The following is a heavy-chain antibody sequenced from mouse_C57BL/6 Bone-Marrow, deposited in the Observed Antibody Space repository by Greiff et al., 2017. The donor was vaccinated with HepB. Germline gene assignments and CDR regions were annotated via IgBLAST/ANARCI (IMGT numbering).Heavy chain of an antibody. CDR1: GYTFTSYW. J-gene: IGHJ2*01. D-gene: IGHD1-1*01. CDR3: ARRSTTVVVDY. Sequence: QVQLQQPGAELVKPGASVKMSCKASGYTFTSYWITWVKLRPGQGLEWIGDIYPGSGSTNYNEKFKSKATLTVDTSSSTAYMQLSSLTSEDSAVYYCARRSTTVVVDYWGQGTTLTVSS. V-gene: IGHV1-55*01. CDR2: IYPGSGST.